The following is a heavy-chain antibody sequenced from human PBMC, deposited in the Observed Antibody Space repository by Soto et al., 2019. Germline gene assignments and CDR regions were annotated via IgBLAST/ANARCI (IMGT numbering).Heavy chain of an antibody. CDR1: GFTFSNYA. CDR2: ISGSGRDT. Sequence: PVGSLRLSCEASGFTFSNYAMSWVRQAPGKGLEWVSGISGSGRDTYYADSVKGRLNISRDNAKNTLFLQMNSLRAEDAASYYCAKERLEEVGTFFEFWSHGILVTVSS. J-gene: IGHJ4*01. D-gene: IGHD6-13*01. V-gene: IGHV3-23*01. CDR3: AKERLEEVGTFFEF.